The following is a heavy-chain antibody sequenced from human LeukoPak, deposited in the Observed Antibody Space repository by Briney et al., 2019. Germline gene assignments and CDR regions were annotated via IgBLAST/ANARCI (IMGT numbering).Heavy chain of an antibody. J-gene: IGHJ4*02. Sequence: SETVSLTCTVSGGSISSYYWSWIRQPPGKGLEWIGYIYYSGSTNYNPSLKSRVTISVDTSKNQFSLKLSSVTAADTAVYYCARVMDYGGNSEDYWGQGTLVTVSS. CDR3: ARVMDYGGNSEDY. CDR1: GGSISSYY. D-gene: IGHD4-23*01. CDR2: IYYSGST. V-gene: IGHV4-59*01.